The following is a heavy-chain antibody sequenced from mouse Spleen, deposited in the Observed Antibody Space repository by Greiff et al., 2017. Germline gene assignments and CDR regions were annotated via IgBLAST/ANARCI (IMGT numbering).Heavy chain of an antibody. D-gene: IGHD1-1*01. Sequence: VQLQQSDAELVKPGASVKISCKVSGYTFTDHTIHWMKQRPEQGLEWIGYIYPRDGSTKYNEKFKGKATLTADKSSSTAYMQLNSLTSEDSAVYFCARSREIYYYVSRRGYFDVWGAGTTVTVSS. CDR1: GYTFTDHT. V-gene: IGHV1-78*01. CDR3: ARSREIYYYVSRRGYFDV. J-gene: IGHJ1*01. CDR2: IYPRDGST.